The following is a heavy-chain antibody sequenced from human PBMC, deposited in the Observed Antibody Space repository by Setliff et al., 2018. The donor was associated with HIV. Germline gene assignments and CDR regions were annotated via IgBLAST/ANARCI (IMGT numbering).Heavy chain of an antibody. CDR3: ARSIVPVASGYYYFEY. CDR2: IYHTGST. Sequence: SETLSLTCAVSGYSISSGYYWGRIRQPPGKGLEWIGSIYHTGSTYYKPSLKSRVTISVDTSKNQFSLRLSSVAAGGTAVYYCARSIVPVASGYYYFEYWGQGTLVTVSS. J-gene: IGHJ4*02. V-gene: IGHV4-38-2*01. CDR1: GYSISSGYY. D-gene: IGHD3-3*01.